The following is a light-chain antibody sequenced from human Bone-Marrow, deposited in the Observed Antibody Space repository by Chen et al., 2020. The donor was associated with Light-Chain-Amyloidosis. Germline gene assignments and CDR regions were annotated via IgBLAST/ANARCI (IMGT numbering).Light chain of an antibody. CDR1: QSVSTN. CDR3: QQYYNWPRT. V-gene: IGKV3-15*01. CDR2: GAS. Sequence: EIVMRQSPATLSVSPGERATLSCRASQSVSTNLAWYQQKPGQAPRLLIYGASARPTGIPAGFSGIGSGTDFTLTISSLQSEESAVYDCQQYYNWPRTFGPGTKVEIK. J-gene: IGKJ1*01.